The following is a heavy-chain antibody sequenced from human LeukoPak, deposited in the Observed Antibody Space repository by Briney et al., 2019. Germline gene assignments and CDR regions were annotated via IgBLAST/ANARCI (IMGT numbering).Heavy chain of an antibody. CDR2: ISPSGRTT. J-gene: IGHJ4*02. CDR1: GFTFSSYW. Sequence: GSLRLSCAASGFTFSSYWMSWVRQAPRKGLEWVSAISPSGRTTDYADSVKGRFTISRDNSKNTLYLQMNSLRAEDTAVYYCAKVVLVGAIFGPGYWGQGTLVTVSS. CDR3: AKVVLVGAIFGPGY. D-gene: IGHD1-26*01. V-gene: IGHV3-23*01.